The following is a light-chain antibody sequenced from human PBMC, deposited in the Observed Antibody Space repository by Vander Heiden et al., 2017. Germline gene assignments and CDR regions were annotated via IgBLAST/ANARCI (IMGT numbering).Light chain of an antibody. V-gene: IGKV1-39*01. Sequence: DIQVTQSPSSLSASVGDRVTISCRTSEAIRKYLNWYQHKPGRAPKLLVFGASALKSGVPSRFSGAESGTDFTLTISNLQLEDFATYYCQQSFSPPWSFGQGTRVEI. CDR2: GAS. J-gene: IGKJ1*01. CDR1: EAIRKY. CDR3: QQSFSPPWS.